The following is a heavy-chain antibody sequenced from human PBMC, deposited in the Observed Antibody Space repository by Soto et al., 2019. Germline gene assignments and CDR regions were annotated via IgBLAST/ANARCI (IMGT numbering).Heavy chain of an antibody. V-gene: IGHV4-59*01. CDR1: GCSISSYY. Sequence: XETLSLTCTVAGCSISSYYWSWIRQPPGRGLDWIGYIYYSGSTNYNPSLKSRVTISVDTSKNQFSLKLSSVTAADTAVYYCARDSLHEGYCSGGSCYMGFDHWGQGTLVTVSS. CDR2: IYYSGST. CDR3: ARDSLHEGYCSGGSCYMGFDH. J-gene: IGHJ5*02. D-gene: IGHD2-15*01.